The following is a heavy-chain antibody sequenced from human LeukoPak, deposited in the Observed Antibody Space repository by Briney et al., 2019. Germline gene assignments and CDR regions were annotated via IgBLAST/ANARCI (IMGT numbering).Heavy chain of an antibody. CDR2: VYNSGST. V-gene: IGHV4-59*01. D-gene: IGHD3-16*01. CDR3: ARRVDWGGGYFDY. CDR1: GGSISSYY. J-gene: IGHJ4*02. Sequence: PSETLSLTCTVSGGSISSYYWSWLRQPPGKGLEWIGYVYNSGSTNYNPSLKSRVTISVDTSKNQFSLKLNSVTAADTAVYYCARRVDWGGGYFDYWGQGTLVTVSS.